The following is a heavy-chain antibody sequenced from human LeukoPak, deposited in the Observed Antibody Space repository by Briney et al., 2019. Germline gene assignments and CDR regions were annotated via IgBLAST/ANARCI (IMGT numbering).Heavy chain of an antibody. CDR1: AYSFTSYG. CDR2: ISAYNGNT. Sequence: ASVKVSCKASAYSFTSYGISWVRQAPGQGLEWMGWISAYNGNTNYAQKLQGRVTMTTDTSTSTAYMELRSLRSDDTAVYYCARDRRYYDSSGLPFDYWGQGTLVTVSS. D-gene: IGHD3-22*01. CDR3: ARDRRYYDSSGLPFDY. J-gene: IGHJ4*02. V-gene: IGHV1-18*01.